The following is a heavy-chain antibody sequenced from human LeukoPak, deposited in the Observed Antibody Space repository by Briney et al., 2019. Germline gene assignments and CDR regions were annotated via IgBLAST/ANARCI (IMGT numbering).Heavy chain of an antibody. CDR1: GGSMSDYY. D-gene: IGHD2-2*01. Sequence: PSETLSLTCTVSGGSMSDYYWSWIRQPPGKGLEWIGYIYYSGSTNYNPSLKSRVTIPVDTPKNQFSLKLSSVTAADTAVYYCARDLRGTSCYDYWGQGTLVTVAS. J-gene: IGHJ4*02. V-gene: IGHV4-59*01. CDR2: IYYSGST. CDR3: ARDLRGTSCYDY.